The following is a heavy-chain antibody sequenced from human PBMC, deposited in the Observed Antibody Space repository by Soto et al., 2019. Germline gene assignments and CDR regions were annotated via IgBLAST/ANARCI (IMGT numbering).Heavy chain of an antibody. J-gene: IGHJ4*02. CDR1: GYAFTTYG. D-gene: IGHD1-1*01. V-gene: IGHV1-18*01. CDR2: ISAHNGNT. CDR3: VRGRYGDY. Sequence: QVHLVQSGAEVKKPGASVKVSCQGSGYAFTTYGITWVRQAPGQGLEWMGWISAHNGNTNYAQKLQGRVTVTRDTSTSTAYMELRSLRYEDTAVYYCVRGRYGDYWGQGALVTVAS.